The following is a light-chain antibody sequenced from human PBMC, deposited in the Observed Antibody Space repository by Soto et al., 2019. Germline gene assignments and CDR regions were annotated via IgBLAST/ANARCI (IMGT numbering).Light chain of an antibody. CDR2: VNSDGSH. V-gene: IGLV4-69*01. Sequence: QLVLTQSPSASASLGASVKLTCTLTSGHSSYAIAWHQQQPEKGPRYLMKVNSDGSHSKGDGIPDRFSGSSSGAERYLTISSLQSEDEDAYYCQTWGTGPWVFGGGTKVT. CDR1: SGHSSYA. J-gene: IGLJ3*02. CDR3: QTWGTGPWV.